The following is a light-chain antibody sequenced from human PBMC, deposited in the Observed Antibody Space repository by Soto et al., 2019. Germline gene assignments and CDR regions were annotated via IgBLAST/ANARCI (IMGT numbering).Light chain of an antibody. Sequence: ELVLTQSPDTLSLSPGERATLSGRASQTVRNNFLAWYKQKPGQAPRLLIYGASSRATGIPDRFSVIGSGTDFTLTIRRLEPEDFALDYCQQYGDSRTVCQWTKVDIK. CDR2: GAS. CDR1: QTVRNNF. V-gene: IGKV3-20*01. CDR3: QQYGDSRT. J-gene: IGKJ1*01.